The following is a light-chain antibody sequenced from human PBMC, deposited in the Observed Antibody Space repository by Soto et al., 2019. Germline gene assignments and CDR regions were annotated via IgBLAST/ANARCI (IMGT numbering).Light chain of an antibody. CDR3: CSYAGIDTVI. J-gene: IGLJ2*01. Sequence: QSVLTQPRSVSGSPGQSVTISCTGTSSDVGDYNYVSWYQQHPGKAPKLMIYDVSKRPSGVPDRFSGSKSGNTASLTISGLQAEDEADYYCCSYAGIDTVIFGGGTKLTVL. CDR1: SSDVGDYNY. V-gene: IGLV2-11*01. CDR2: DVS.